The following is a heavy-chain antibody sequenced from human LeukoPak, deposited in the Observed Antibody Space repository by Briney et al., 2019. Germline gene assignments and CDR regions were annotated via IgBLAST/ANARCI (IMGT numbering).Heavy chain of an antibody. D-gene: IGHD4-17*01. J-gene: IGHJ4*02. CDR1: GFTFSSYS. Sequence: GGSLRLSCAASGFTFSSYSMNWVRQAPGKGLEWVPSISSSNSYIYSADSVKGRFTISRDNAKNSLYLHMNSLRAEDTAVYYCARGTYGDYSFDFWGQGTLVTVSS. CDR3: ARGTYGDYSFDF. V-gene: IGHV3-21*01. CDR2: ISSSNSYI.